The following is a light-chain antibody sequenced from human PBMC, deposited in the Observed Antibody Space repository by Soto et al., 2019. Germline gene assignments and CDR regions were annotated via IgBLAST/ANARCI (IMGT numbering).Light chain of an antibody. Sequence: DIQMTQSPSSLSASVGDSVAITCRASQNIGTYLNWYQQKPGKAPQVLIYAASSLQTGVPSRFSGRGSGTDFTLTITTLQPEDSATYYCQQSYSHLLFTFGRGTKVEIK. CDR2: AAS. J-gene: IGKJ3*01. CDR3: QQSYSHLLFT. V-gene: IGKV1-39*01. CDR1: QNIGTY.